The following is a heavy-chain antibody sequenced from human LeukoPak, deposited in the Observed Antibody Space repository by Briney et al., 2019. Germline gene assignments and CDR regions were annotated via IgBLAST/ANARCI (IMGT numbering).Heavy chain of an antibody. CDR3: ASGTHYYDSSGLEIDY. CDR2: INHSGST. CDR1: GGSFSGYY. J-gene: IGHJ4*02. Sequence: KPSETLSLTCAVYGGSFSGYYWSWIRQPPGKGLEWIGEINHSGSTNYNPSLKSRVTISVDTSKNQFSLKLSSVTAADTAVYYCASGTHYYDSSGLEIDYWGQGTLVTVSS. D-gene: IGHD3-22*01. V-gene: IGHV4-34*01.